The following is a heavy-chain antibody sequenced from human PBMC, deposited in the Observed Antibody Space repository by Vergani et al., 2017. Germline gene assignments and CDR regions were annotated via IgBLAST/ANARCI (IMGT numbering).Heavy chain of an antibody. CDR1: GFTFSSYA. Sequence: EVQLLESGGGLVQPGGSLRLSCAASGFTFSSYAMSWVRQAPGKGLEWVSAISGSGGSTYYADSVKGRFTISRDNSKNTLYLQMNSLRAEDTAVYYCAKVADYDILTGYAYYFDYWGQGTLVTVSS. J-gene: IGHJ4*02. D-gene: IGHD3-9*01. V-gene: IGHV3-23*01. CDR3: AKVADYDILTGYAYYFDY. CDR2: ISGSGGST.